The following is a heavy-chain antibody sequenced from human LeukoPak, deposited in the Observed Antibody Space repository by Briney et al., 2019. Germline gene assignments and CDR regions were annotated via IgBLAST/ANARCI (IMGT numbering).Heavy chain of an antibody. D-gene: IGHD3-16*02. J-gene: IGHJ5*02. CDR2: IYHTWNT. CDR3: VRVAYGGIIVPVFDP. V-gene: IGHV4-38-2*02. CDR1: GYSINTGYY. Sequence: SETLSLTCTVSGYSINTGYYWGWVRQPPGKGLEWIGSIYHTWNTYYNPSLKSRVTISLDTSNNQFSLKLSSVTAADTAMYYCVRVAYGGIIVPVFDPWGQGTLVSVSS.